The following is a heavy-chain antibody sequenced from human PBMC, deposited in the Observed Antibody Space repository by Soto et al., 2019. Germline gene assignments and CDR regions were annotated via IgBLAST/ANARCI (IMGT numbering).Heavy chain of an antibody. Sequence: ASVKVSCKASGYTFTSYDINWVRQATGQGLEWMGWMNPNSGNTGYAQKFQGRVTMTRNTSISTDYMELSSLRSEDTAVYYCARASSLVDGIDVSGQRTTVTGS. J-gene: IGHJ6*02. CDR2: MNPNSGNT. CDR3: ARASSLVDGIDV. D-gene: IGHD6-13*01. V-gene: IGHV1-8*01. CDR1: GYTFTSYD.